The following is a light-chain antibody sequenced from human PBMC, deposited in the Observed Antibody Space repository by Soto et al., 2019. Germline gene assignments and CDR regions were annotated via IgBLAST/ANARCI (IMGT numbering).Light chain of an antibody. V-gene: IGLV2-23*02. CDR1: SSDVGIYNL. Sequence: QSALTQPASVSGSPGQSITISCTGTSSDVGIYNLVSWYQHHPGKAPKLILYEVTKRPSGVSNRFSGSKSGITASLTISGLQTADEADYYCCSHAGDIKFYVFGTGTKLTVL. CDR2: EVT. CDR3: CSHAGDIKFYV. J-gene: IGLJ1*01.